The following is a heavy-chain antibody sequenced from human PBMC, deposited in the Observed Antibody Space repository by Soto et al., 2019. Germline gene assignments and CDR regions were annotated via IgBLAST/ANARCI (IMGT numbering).Heavy chain of an antibody. CDR1: GGTFSSYA. D-gene: IGHD3-3*01. V-gene: IGHV1-69*01. CDR2: IIPIFGTA. Sequence: QVQLVQSGAEVKKPGSSVKVSCKASGGTFSSYAISWVRQAPGQGLEWMGGIIPIFGTANYAQKFQGTVTITAAESTSTAYMELSSLRSEDTAVYYCATITIFGVDYYYYYGMDVWGQGTTVTVSS. CDR3: ATITIFGVDYYYYYGMDV. J-gene: IGHJ6*02.